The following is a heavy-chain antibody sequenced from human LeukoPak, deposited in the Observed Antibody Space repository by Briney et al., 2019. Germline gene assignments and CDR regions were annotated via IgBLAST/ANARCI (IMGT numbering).Heavy chain of an antibody. CDR3: ARYASGAGAMDV. CDR2: ISGSGGST. D-gene: IGHD3-10*01. CDR1: GFTFSSYG. Sequence: GGSLRLSCAASGFTFSSYGMSWVRQAPGKGLEWVSAISGSGGSTHCADSVKGRFTISRDNSKNTLYLQVNSLRAEDTAVYYCARYASGAGAMDVWGEGTTVTTSS. V-gene: IGHV3-23*01. J-gene: IGHJ6*03.